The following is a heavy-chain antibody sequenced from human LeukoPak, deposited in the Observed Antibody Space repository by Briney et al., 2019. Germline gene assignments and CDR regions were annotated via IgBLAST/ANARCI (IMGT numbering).Heavy chain of an antibody. CDR2: LYPSGST. CDR3: AGGHYPLEY. Sequence: SETLSLTCTVSGGSMNSYYWSWIRQPPGKGLEWIGLLYPSGSTNYNPSLKSRVTISVDTSRTQFSLKLSSMTAADTAVYCCAGGHYPLEYWGQGTLVTVSS. J-gene: IGHJ4*02. V-gene: IGHV4-59*01. CDR1: GGSMNSYY. D-gene: IGHD1-26*01.